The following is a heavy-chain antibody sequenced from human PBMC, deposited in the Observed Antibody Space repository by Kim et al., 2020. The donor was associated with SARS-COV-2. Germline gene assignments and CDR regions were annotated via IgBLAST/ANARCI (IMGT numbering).Heavy chain of an antibody. Sequence: SGKGVFTISRDNSKNTLYLQMNSLGAEDTAVYYCARDQTTYAYYYGMDVWGQGTTVTVSS. D-gene: IGHD4-17*01. V-gene: IGHV3-30*07. CDR3: ARDQTTYAYYYGMDV. J-gene: IGHJ6*02.